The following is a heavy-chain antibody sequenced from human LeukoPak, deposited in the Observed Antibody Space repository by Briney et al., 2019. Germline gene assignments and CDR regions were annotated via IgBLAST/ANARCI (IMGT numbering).Heavy chain of an antibody. Sequence: SETLSLTCAVYGGSFSGYYGSWIRQPPGKGLEWIGEINHSRSTNYNPSLKSRVTISVDTSKNQFSLKLSSVTAADTAVYYCARVSPRMEAFDIWGQGTMVTVSS. CDR2: INHSRST. V-gene: IGHV4-34*01. D-gene: IGHD1-1*01. CDR1: GGSFSGYY. CDR3: ARVSPRMEAFDI. J-gene: IGHJ3*02.